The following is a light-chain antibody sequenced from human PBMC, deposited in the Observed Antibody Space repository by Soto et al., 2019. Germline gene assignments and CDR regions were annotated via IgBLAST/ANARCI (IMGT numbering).Light chain of an antibody. Sequence: IVMTQSPCTLSVSPGERATLSCRAGQSVSSNLAWYQQKPGQAPRLLIYGASTRATAIPARFSGSGSGTEFTLTISSLQSEDFAVYYCQQYNNWPRTFGQGTKVDIK. CDR2: GAS. J-gene: IGKJ2*01. V-gene: IGKV3-15*01. CDR3: QQYNNWPRT. CDR1: QSVSSN.